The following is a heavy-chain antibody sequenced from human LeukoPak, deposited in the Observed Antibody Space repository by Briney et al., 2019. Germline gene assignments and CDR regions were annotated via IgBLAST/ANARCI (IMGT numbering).Heavy chain of an antibody. CDR2: LSSSGATT. D-gene: IGHD3-10*01. Sequence: GGSLRLSCAASGFTFSTYAMSWVRQASGKGLEWVSGLSSSGATTYYADSVKGRFTISRDNSKNMLYLQINSLRAEDTAVYYCATYGSGTNYRKGFDYWGQGTLVTVSS. CDR3: ATYGSGTNYRKGFDY. J-gene: IGHJ4*02. V-gene: IGHV3-23*01. CDR1: GFTFSTYA.